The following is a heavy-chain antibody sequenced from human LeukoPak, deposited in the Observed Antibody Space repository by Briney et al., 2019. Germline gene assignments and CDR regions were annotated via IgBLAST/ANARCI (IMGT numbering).Heavy chain of an antibody. Sequence: QPGGSLRLSCAASGFTFSSYEMNWVRQAPGKGLEWVSYISSSGSTIYYADSVKGRFTISRDNAKTSLYLQMNSLRAEDTAVYYCARHLSGITGYTYGRGIDYWGQGTLVTVSS. CDR1: GFTFSSYE. V-gene: IGHV3-48*03. J-gene: IGHJ4*02. D-gene: IGHD5-18*01. CDR2: ISSSGSTI. CDR3: ARHLSGITGYTYGRGIDY.